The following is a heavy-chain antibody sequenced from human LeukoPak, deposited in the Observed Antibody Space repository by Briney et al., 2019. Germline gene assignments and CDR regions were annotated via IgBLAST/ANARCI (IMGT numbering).Heavy chain of an antibody. CDR1: GYSFSDYY. CDR2: IIPIFGTA. D-gene: IGHD6-13*01. CDR3: ARSTRIAAAVYGGNWFDP. J-gene: IGHJ5*02. V-gene: IGHV1-69*13. Sequence: SVRVSCKTSGYSFSDYYMYWVRQAPGQGLEWMGGIIPIFGTANYAQKFQGRVTITADESTSTAYMELSRLRSDDTAVYYCARSTRIAAAVYGGNWFDPWGQGTLVTVSS.